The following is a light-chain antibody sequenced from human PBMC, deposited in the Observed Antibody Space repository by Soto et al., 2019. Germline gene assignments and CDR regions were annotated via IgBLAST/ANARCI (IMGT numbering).Light chain of an antibody. CDR1: SGDIGAYDY. Sequence: QAALTQPASVSGAPGQSITISCSGTSGDIGAYDYVSWYQQHTGRAPKLIIYEVSHRFSGLSYRFSGSKSGTSASRVISGLQAEDEADYYCASWDDSLIGVIFGGGTK. J-gene: IGLJ2*01. CDR2: EVS. CDR3: ASWDDSLIGVI. V-gene: IGLV2-14*03.